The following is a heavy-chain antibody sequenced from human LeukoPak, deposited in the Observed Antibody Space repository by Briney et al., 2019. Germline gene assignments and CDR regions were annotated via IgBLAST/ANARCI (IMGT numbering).Heavy chain of an antibody. CDR3: ARRYSGSFYFDY. D-gene: IGHD1-26*01. CDR2: IYHSGST. Sequence: SETLSLTCAVYGGSFSGYYWGWIRQPPGKGLEWVGSIYHSGSTYYNPSLKSRVTISVDTSKNQFSLKLSSVTAADTAVYYCARRYSGSFYFDYWGQGTLVTVSS. CDR1: GGSFSGYY. V-gene: IGHV4-38-2*01. J-gene: IGHJ4*02.